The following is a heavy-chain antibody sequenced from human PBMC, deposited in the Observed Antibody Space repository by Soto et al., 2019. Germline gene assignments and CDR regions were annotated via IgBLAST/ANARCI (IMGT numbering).Heavy chain of an antibody. J-gene: IGHJ6*02. CDR3: ARDLGYCSGGSCYSGFFGMDA. V-gene: IGHV3-33*01. Sequence: GGSLRLSCAASGFTFSSYGMHWVRQAPGKGLEWVAVIWYDGSNKYYADSVKGRFTISRDNSKNTLYLQMNSLRAEDTAVYYCARDLGYCSGGSCYSGFFGMDAWGQGTTVTVSS. CDR1: GFTFSSYG. CDR2: IWYDGSNK. D-gene: IGHD2-15*01.